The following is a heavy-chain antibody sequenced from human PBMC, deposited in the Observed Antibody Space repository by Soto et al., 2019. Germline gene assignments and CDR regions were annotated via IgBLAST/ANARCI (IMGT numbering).Heavy chain of an antibody. V-gene: IGHV4-61*01. D-gene: IGHD6-13*01. CDR2: IYYSGST. Sequence: SETLSLTCTVSGGSVSSGSYYWSWIRQPPGKGLEWIGYIYYSGSTNYNPSLKSRVTISVDTSKNQFSLKLSSVTAADTAVYNCARSSYSSSWYDRGIRFDPWGQGTLVTVSS. CDR1: GGSVSSGSYY. J-gene: IGHJ5*02. CDR3: ARSSYSSSWYDRGIRFDP.